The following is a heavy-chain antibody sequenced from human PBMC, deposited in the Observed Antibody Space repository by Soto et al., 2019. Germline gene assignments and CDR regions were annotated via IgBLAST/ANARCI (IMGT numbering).Heavy chain of an antibody. CDR3: ARESLRRTSYTQNNWFDP. CDR2: INHSGST. J-gene: IGHJ5*02. CDR1: GGSFSGYY. Sequence: SETLSLTCAVYGGSFSGYYWSWIRQPPGKGLEWIGEINHSGSTNYNPSLKSRVTISVDTSKNQFSLKLSSVTAADTAVYYCARESLRRTSYTQNNWFDPWGQGTLVTVSS. V-gene: IGHV4-34*01. D-gene: IGHD2-2*01.